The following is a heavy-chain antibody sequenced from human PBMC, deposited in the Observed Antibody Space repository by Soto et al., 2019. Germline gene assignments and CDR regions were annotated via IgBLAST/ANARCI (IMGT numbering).Heavy chain of an antibody. D-gene: IGHD2-2*01. J-gene: IGHJ4*02. Sequence: QVQLVESGGGVVQPGRSLRLSCAASGFSFSSYGMHWLRQAAGKGLEWVAVISYDGSNKYYADSVRGRFTISRDNSKNTLYLHMNSLRPEDTAVFYCAKERMEQYQLLPFFDYWGQGTLVTVSS. CDR2: ISYDGSNK. CDR3: AKERMEQYQLLPFFDY. CDR1: GFSFSSYG. V-gene: IGHV3-30*18.